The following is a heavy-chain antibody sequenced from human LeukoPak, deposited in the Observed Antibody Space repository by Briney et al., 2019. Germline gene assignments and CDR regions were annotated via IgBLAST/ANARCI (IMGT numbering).Heavy chain of an antibody. J-gene: IGHJ4*02. V-gene: IGHV4-39*01. D-gene: IGHD2-21*01. CDR3: ARRVAVTECLDY. Sequence: PSETLSLTCAVSGASRNSASYYWGWIRQPPGKGLEWIGSIYYSGSTYYNPSLKSRVPTSIDTSKNQFSLKVTPVTAADTAVYYCARRVAVTECLDYWGQGTLVTVSS. CDR1: GASRNSASYY. CDR2: IYYSGST.